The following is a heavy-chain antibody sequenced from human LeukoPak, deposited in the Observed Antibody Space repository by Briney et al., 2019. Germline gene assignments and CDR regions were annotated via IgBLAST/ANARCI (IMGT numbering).Heavy chain of an antibody. CDR1: GYTFTVYY. V-gene: IGHV1-2*02. D-gene: IGHD3-16*01. CDR3: ARSDVLYASQGEARYFNH. CDR2: INPNSGGT. J-gene: IGHJ4*02. Sequence: ASVKVSCKASGYTFTVYYMHWVRQAPGQGLEWMGWINPNSGGTNYAQKFQGRVTMTRDTSISTAYMDLNSLRSDDTAVYYCARSDVLYASQGEARYFNHWGQGTLVTVSS.